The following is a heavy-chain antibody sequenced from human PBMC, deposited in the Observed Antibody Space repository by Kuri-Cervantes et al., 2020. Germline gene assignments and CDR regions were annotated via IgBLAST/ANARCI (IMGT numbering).Heavy chain of an antibody. J-gene: IGHJ4*02. D-gene: IGHD3-22*01. CDR1: GGSISSSNW. CDR3: ARGRDYYDSRGQELDY. CDR2: IYHSGST. V-gene: IGHV4-4*02. Sequence: GSLRLSCAVSGGSISSSNWWSWVRQPPGKGLEWIGEIYHSGSTNYNPSLKSRVTISVDTSKNQFSLKLSSVTAADTAVYYCARGRDYYDSRGQELDYWGQGTLVTVSS.